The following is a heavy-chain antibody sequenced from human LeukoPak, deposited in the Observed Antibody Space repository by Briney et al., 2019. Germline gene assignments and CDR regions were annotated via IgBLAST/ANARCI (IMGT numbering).Heavy chain of an antibody. D-gene: IGHD3-9*01. V-gene: IGHV1-2*02. Sequence: ASVTVSFTASGYTFTVYYMHWVRQAPGQGIEWVGWINPNSGGTNYSQKFQGRVTITRDTAISTAYMELSRLRSDDTAVYYCATASLTYYDILTGYYIDYYYYYGMDAWGQGTTVTVSS. CDR2: INPNSGGT. CDR3: ATASLTYYDILTGYYIDYYYYYGMDA. J-gene: IGHJ6*02. CDR1: GYTFTVYY.